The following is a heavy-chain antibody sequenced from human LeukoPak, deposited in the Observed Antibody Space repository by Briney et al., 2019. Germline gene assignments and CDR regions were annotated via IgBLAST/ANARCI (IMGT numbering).Heavy chain of an antibody. V-gene: IGHV4-39*01. J-gene: IGHJ4*02. CDR3: ARHGNGPSREGFDWLFHYYFDY. D-gene: IGHD3-9*01. CDR2: IYYSGST. Sequence: PSETLSLTCTVSGGSISSSSYYWGWIRQPPGKGLEWIGSIYYSGSTYYNPSLKSRVTISVDTSKNQFSLKLSSVTAADTAVYYCARHGNGPSREGFDWLFHYYFDYWGQGTLVTVSS. CDR1: GGSISSSSYY.